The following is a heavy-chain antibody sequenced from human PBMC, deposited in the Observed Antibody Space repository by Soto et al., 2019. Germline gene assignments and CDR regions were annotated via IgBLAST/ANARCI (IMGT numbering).Heavy chain of an antibody. V-gene: IGHV4-39*01. CDR2: IYSSGST. D-gene: IGHD3-3*01. Sequence: SETLSLTCTVSGGSISSSSYYWGWIRQPPGKGLEWIGTIYSSGSTYYNPSLKSRVTISVDTSKNQFSLKLTSVTAADTAVYYCARLLAIFGVVILIDGWGQGTTVTVSS. CDR3: ARLLAIFGVVILIDG. CDR1: GGSISSSSYY. J-gene: IGHJ6*02.